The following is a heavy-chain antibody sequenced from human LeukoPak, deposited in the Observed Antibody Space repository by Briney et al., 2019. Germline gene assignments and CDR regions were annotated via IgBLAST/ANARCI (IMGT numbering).Heavy chain of an antibody. D-gene: IGHD2-2*01. CDR1: GFTFSSYG. J-gene: IGHJ5*02. V-gene: IGHV3-30*02. CDR2: IRYDGSNK. CDR3: AKVLPTYCSSTSCYGGFDP. Sequence: GGSLRLSCAASGFTFSSYGMHWVRQAPGKGLEWVAFIRYDGSNKYYAESVKGQFTISRDNSKNTLYLQMNSLRAEDTAVYYCAKVLPTYCSSTSCYGGFDPWGQGTLVTVSS.